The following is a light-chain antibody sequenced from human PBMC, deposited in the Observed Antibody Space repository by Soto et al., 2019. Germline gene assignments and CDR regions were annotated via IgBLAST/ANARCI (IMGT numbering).Light chain of an antibody. CDR3: QQYGISPGGT. CDR1: QSVSSSY. J-gene: IGKJ2*01. Sequence: EIVLTQSPGTLSLSPGERATLSCRASQSVSSSYLAWYQQKPGQAPRLLIYGASSRATGIPDRFSGSGSGTDFTFTISRLEPEDFAVYYCQQYGISPGGTFGQGTKLEIK. CDR2: GAS. V-gene: IGKV3-20*01.